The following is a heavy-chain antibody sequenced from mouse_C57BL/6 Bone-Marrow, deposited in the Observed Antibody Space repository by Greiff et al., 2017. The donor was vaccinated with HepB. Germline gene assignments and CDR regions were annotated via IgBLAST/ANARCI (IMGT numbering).Heavy chain of an antibody. CDR2: IYPRSGNT. CDR1: GYTFTSYG. J-gene: IGHJ2*01. V-gene: IGHV1-81*01. Sequence: LVESGAELARPGASVKLSCKASGYTFTSYGISWVKQRTGQGLEWIGEIYPRSGNTYYNEKFKGKATLTADKSSSTAYMELRSLTSEDSAVYFCASFTTVVDYWGQGTTLTVSS. CDR3: ASFTTVVDY. D-gene: IGHD1-1*01.